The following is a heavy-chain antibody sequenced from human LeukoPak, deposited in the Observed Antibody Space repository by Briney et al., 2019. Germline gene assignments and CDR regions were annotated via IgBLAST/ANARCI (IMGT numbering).Heavy chain of an antibody. CDR1: GFTFSSYA. J-gene: IGHJ4*02. V-gene: IGHV3-23*01. CDR2: IIYSGGTT. Sequence: PGGSLRLSCAASGFTFSSYAMTWVRQAPGEGLEWVSSIIYSGGTTYYADSVKGRFTISRDNSKNTPYLQMNSLRAEDTAVYYCSRSRPKFKDFDYWGQGTLVTVSS. CDR3: SRSRPKFKDFDY.